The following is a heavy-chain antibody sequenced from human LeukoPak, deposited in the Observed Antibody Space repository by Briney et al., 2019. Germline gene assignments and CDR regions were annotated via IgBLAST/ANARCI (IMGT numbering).Heavy chain of an antibody. CDR1: GYSFTSYW. Sequence: GESLKISCKGSGYSFTSYWIGWVRQMPGKGLEWMGIIYPGDSDTRYSPSFQGQVTISADKSISTAYLQWSSLRSEDTAVYYCARDLGYCSSTSCYTRGGGWFDPWGQGTLVTVSS. CDR2: IYPGDSDT. D-gene: IGHD2-2*02. V-gene: IGHV5-51*01. CDR3: ARDLGYCSSTSCYTRGGGWFDP. J-gene: IGHJ5*02.